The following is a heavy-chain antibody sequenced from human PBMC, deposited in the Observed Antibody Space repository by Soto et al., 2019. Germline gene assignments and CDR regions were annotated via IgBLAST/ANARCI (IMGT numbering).Heavy chain of an antibody. D-gene: IGHD1-26*01. CDR3: ARASSVPGYSAGKGWFDP. CDR2: IIPSFGTA. CDR1: GGAVSDYV. J-gene: IGHJ5*02. Sequence: QVHLVQSGAEVKKPGTSVRVSCKASGGAVSDYVIAWVRQAPGQGPEWMGGIIPSFGTANYAQTFLGRVTMTADKSTNTAYLELNSLTYEDTAVYYCARASSVPGYSAGKGWFDPWGQGTLVTVSS. V-gene: IGHV1-69*06.